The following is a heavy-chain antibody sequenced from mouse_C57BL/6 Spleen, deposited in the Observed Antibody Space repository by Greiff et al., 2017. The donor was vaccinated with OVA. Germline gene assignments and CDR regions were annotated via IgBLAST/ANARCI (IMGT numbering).Heavy chain of an antibody. CDR2: INPNNGGT. D-gene: IGHD1-1*01. CDR3: ARRIGSTVVANSPYYYAMDY. V-gene: IGHV1-26*01. J-gene: IGHJ4*01. CDR1: GYTFTDYY. Sequence: EVQLQQSGPELVKPGASVKISCKASGYTFTDYYMNWVKQSHGKSLEWIGDINPNNGGTSYNQKFKGKATLTVDKSSSTAYMELRSLTSEDSAVYYCARRIGSTVVANSPYYYAMDYWGQGTSVTVSS.